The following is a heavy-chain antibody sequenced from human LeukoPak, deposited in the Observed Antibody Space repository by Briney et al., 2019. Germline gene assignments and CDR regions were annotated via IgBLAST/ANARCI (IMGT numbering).Heavy chain of an antibody. Sequence: ASVKVSCKASGYTFTSYGISWVRQAPGQGLEWMGWISAYNGNTNYAQKLQGRVTITTDTSTSTAYMELRSLRSDDTAVYYCAKDPQFRDASGGYYRYGMDVWGQGTTVTVSS. CDR3: AKDPQFRDASGGYYRYGMDV. V-gene: IGHV1-18*01. D-gene: IGHD6-19*01. CDR1: GYTFTSYG. CDR2: ISAYNGNT. J-gene: IGHJ6*02.